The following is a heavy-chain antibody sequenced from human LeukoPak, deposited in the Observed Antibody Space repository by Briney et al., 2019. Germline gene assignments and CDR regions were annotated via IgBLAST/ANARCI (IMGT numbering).Heavy chain of an antibody. CDR2: ISGSGGST. CDR3: AKGAPYYDILTGYFDY. J-gene: IGHJ4*02. Sequence: GGSLRPSCAASGFSFSSYAMSWVRQAPGKGLEWVSGISGSGGSTYYADSVEGRFTISRDNSKNTLYLQMNSLRAEDTAVYYCAKGAPYYDILTGYFDYWGQGTLVTVSS. V-gene: IGHV3-23*01. CDR1: GFSFSSYA. D-gene: IGHD3-9*01.